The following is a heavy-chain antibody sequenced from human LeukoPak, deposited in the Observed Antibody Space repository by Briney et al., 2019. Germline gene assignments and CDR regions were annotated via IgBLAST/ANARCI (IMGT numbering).Heavy chain of an antibody. J-gene: IGHJ4*02. CDR1: GGSISSTTYF. V-gene: IGHV4-39*01. CDR3: ARHWSWYVDY. CDR2: IYYSGSP. D-gene: IGHD6-13*01. Sequence: SETLSLTCTVPGGSISSTTYFWGWIRQPPGKGLEWIGSIYYSGSPYYNPSLKSRVTISVDTSKNQLSLRLSSVTAADTAVYYCARHWSWYVDYWGQGTLVTVSS.